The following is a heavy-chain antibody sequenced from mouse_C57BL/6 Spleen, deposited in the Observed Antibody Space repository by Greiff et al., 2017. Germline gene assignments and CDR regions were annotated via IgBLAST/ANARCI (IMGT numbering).Heavy chain of an antibody. CDR1: GFTFSSYA. D-gene: IGHD2-3*01. J-gene: IGHJ4*01. CDR2: ISSGGDYI. V-gene: IGHV5-9-1*02. CDR3: TRGDGYSYYYAMDY. Sequence: DVHLVESGEGLVKPGGSLKLSCAASGFTFSSYAMSWVRQTPEQRLEWVAYISSGGDYIYYADTVKGRVTISRDNARNTLYLQMSSLKSEDTAMYYCTRGDGYSYYYAMDYWGQGTSVTVSS.